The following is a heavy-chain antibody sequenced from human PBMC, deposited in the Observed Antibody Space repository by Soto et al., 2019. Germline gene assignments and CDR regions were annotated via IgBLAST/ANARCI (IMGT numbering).Heavy chain of an antibody. CDR1: GYTFTSYD. Sequence: QVQLVQSGAEVKKPGASVKVSCKASGYTFTSYDINWVRQATGQGLEWMGWMNPNSGNTGYAQKFQGRVTMARNTSISTAYLELSSLRSEDTALYYCARGKLGYCSGGSCYPYYYYYYGMDVWGQGTTVTVSS. V-gene: IGHV1-8*01. CDR3: ARGKLGYCSGGSCYPYYYYYYGMDV. J-gene: IGHJ6*02. CDR2: MNPNSGNT. D-gene: IGHD2-15*01.